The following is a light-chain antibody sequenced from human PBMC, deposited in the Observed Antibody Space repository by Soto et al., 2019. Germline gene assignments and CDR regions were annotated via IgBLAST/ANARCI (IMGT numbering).Light chain of an antibody. V-gene: IGKV3-15*01. CDR2: GAS. CDR3: QQYDTRPT. Sequence: EILMTQSPATLSVSPGERATLSCRASQSITTNLVWYKQKAGQAPRLLIYGASTRATGIPASFSGSGSGTEFTLTISRLKSEDSAVYYCQQYDTRPTFGQGTKVDI. CDR1: QSITTN. J-gene: IGKJ1*01.